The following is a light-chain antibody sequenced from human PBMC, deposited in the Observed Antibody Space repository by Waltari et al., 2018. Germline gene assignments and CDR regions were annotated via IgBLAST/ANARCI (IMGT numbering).Light chain of an antibody. V-gene: IGLV3-21*02. J-gene: IGLJ2*01. CDR3: QVWDSNSKVL. CDR2: ADN. CDR1: NIGSKS. Sequence: SHELTQSHSVSVSPGQTARITCGGDNIGSKSFNGYQQKQPQAPVLVIYADNERPSGIPERFSGSKSGNIATLTISGVEAGDEADYYCQVWDSNSKVLFGGGTRLTVL.